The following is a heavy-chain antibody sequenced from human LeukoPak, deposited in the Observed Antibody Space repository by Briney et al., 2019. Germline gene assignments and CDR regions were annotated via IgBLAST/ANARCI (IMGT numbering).Heavy chain of an antibody. CDR3: ARVPPASYCSSTSCRIGSWFDP. CDR2: INYSGST. Sequence: SETLSLTCAVYGGSFCGYYWSWILQPPGKGLQWIGQINYSGSTNYNPSLKSRVTISVDTSKNQFSLKLSSVTAADTAVYYCARVPPASYCSSTSCRIGSWFDPWGQGTLVTVSS. J-gene: IGHJ5*02. D-gene: IGHD2-2*01. CDR1: GGSFCGYY. V-gene: IGHV4-34*01.